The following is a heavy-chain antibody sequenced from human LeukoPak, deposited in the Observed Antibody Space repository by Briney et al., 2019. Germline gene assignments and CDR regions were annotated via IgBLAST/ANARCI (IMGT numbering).Heavy chain of an antibody. CDR1: GFTFSSYS. Sequence: KPGGSLRLSCAASGFTFSSYSMNWVRQAPGKGLEWVSSISSRSSYIYYADAVKGRFTISRDNAWNSLNLQMNSLRAEDTAVYYCARGPTMKMDVWGKGTTVTVSS. J-gene: IGHJ6*04. CDR3: ARGPTMKMDV. CDR2: ISSRSSYI. D-gene: IGHD3-22*01. V-gene: IGHV3-21*01.